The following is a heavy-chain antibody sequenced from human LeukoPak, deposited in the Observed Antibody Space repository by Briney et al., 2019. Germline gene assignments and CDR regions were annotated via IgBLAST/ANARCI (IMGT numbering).Heavy chain of an antibody. J-gene: IGHJ4*02. CDR3: ARQEYYYGSGSYHPPYYFDY. Sequence: SETLSLTCTVSGGSIITSSYYWGWIRQPPGKGLEWIGSIYYSGSTYYNPSLERRVTISVDTSKNQLSLKLSSVTAADTAVYYCARQEYYYGSGSYHPPYYFDYWGQGTLVTVSS. V-gene: IGHV4-39*01. D-gene: IGHD3-10*01. CDR2: IYYSGST. CDR1: GGSIITSSYY.